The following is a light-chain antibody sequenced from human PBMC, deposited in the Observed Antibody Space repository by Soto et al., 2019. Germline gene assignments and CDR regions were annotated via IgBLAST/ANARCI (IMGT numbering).Light chain of an antibody. CDR1: ETVATN. V-gene: IGKV3-15*01. Sequence: EVVMTQSPATLSVSPGERATLSCRASETVATNLAWYQQKPGQAPRLLISGASTRAAGISDRFRGSGSGTEFTLTISSLPSEDSAIYYCQQYNNWPRTFGQGTKVDIK. CDR2: GAS. J-gene: IGKJ1*01. CDR3: QQYNNWPRT.